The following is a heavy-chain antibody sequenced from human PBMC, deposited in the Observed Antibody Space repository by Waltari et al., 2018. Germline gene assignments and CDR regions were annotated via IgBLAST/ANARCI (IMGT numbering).Heavy chain of an antibody. J-gene: IGHJ4*02. CDR1: GDTFRRYA. Sequence: QVQLVQSGAEVKKPGSSVKVSCKASGDTFRRYAISWVRQAPGQGLEWMGGIIPRFGTTNYAQKVQGRVTMTADEPTSTAYVELSSLKSEDTAVYFCARSYYYDRRANYPSLGAFDSWGQGTLVTVSS. CDR3: ARSYYYDRRANYPSLGAFDS. D-gene: IGHD3-22*01. V-gene: IGHV1-69*12. CDR2: IIPRFGTT.